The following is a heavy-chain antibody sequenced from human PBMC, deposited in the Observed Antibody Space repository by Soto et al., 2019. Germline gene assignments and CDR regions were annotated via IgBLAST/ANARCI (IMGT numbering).Heavy chain of an antibody. Sequence: QVQLVQSGAEVKKPGASVKVSCKAYGYTFSSYALHWVRQAPGQRLEWMGWINAGNGNTKYSQKFQGRVTFTRDTSAITAYMELSSLRSEDTAVYYCASPSYGSGSYYWGQGTLVTFSS. CDR2: INAGNGNT. D-gene: IGHD3-10*01. CDR1: GYTFSSYA. CDR3: ASPSYGSGSYY. V-gene: IGHV1-3*01. J-gene: IGHJ4*02.